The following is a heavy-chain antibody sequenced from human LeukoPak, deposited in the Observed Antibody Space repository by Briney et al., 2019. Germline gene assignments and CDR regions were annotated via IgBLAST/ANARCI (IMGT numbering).Heavy chain of an antibody. CDR2: ISYDGSNK. D-gene: IGHD5-18*01. J-gene: IGHJ4*02. CDR1: GFTFSSYA. V-gene: IGHV3-30*04. Sequence: PGGSLRLSCAASGFTFSSYAMHWVRQAPGKGLEWVAVISYDGSNKYYADSVKGRFTISRDNSKNTLYLQMNSLRAEDTAVYYCARWGYVDTAMDVFDYWGQGTLVTVSS. CDR3: ARWGYVDTAMDVFDY.